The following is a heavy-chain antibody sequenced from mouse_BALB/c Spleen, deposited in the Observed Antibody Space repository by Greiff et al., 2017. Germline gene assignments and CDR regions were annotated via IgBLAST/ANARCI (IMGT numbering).Heavy chain of an antibody. CDR3: ARGGGDYLYYAMDY. J-gene: IGHJ4*01. Sequence: DVKLVESGGGLVKPGGSLKLSCAASGFTFSSYAMSWVRQTPEKRLEWVASISSGGSTYYPDSVKGRFTISRDNARNILYLQMSSLRSEDTAMYYCARGGGDYLYYAMDYWGQGTSVTVSS. CDR1: GFTFSSYA. D-gene: IGHD2-4*01. CDR2: ISSGGST. V-gene: IGHV5-6-5*01.